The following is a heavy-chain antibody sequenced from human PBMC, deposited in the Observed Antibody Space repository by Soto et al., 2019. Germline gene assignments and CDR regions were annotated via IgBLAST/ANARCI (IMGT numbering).Heavy chain of an antibody. J-gene: IGHJ5*02. CDR3: ARDKWWDDGAGAGFFNNWFDP. V-gene: IGHV1-2*02. CDR2: INPNSGGT. D-gene: IGHD6-13*01. Sequence: ASVEVSCKASGYTFTGYYMHWVRQAPGQGLEWMGWINPNSGGTNYAQKFQGRVTMTRDTSISTAYMELSRLRSDDTAVYYCARDKWWDDGAGAGFFNNWFDPWGQGSLGIVSS. CDR1: GYTFTGYY.